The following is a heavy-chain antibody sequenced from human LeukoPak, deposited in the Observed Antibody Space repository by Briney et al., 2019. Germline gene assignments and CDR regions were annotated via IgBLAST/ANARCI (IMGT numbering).Heavy chain of an antibody. CDR3: AGGSVFYSYFDY. CDR1: GGSISSHY. Sequence: PSETLSLTCTVSGGSISSHYWSWIRQPPGKGLEWIGYIYYSGSTNYNPSLKSRVTISVDTSKNQFSLKLSSVTAADTAVYYCAGGSVFYSYFDYWGQETLVTVSS. CDR2: IYYSGST. J-gene: IGHJ4*02. V-gene: IGHV4-59*11. D-gene: IGHD3-22*01.